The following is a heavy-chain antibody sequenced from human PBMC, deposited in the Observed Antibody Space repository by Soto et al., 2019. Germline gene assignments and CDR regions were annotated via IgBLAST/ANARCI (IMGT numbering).Heavy chain of an antibody. CDR1: GYTFTSYY. J-gene: IGHJ4*02. CDR3: ARDLRPLGYSYGFPVDY. V-gene: IGHV1-46*01. D-gene: IGHD5-18*01. Sequence: ASVKVSCKASGYTFTSYYMHWVRQAPGQGLEWMGIINPSGGSTSYAQKFQGRVTMTRDTSTSTVYMELSSLRSEDTAVYYCARDLRPLGYSYGFPVDYWGQGTLVTVSS. CDR2: INPSGGST.